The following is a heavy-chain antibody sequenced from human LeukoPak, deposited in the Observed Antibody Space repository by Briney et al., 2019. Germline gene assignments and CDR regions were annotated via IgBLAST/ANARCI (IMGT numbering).Heavy chain of an antibody. V-gene: IGHV3-23*01. J-gene: IGHJ4*02. CDR1: GFSFSSHG. CDR3: AHGSMYQLDY. CDR2: IIGGAGST. Sequence: GGSLRLSCAASGFSFSSHGMSWVRQAPGKGLEWVSGIIGGAGSTYYADSVKGRFTISRDNSKNTLYLQMNSLRAEDTAVYYCAHGSMYQLDYWGQGTLVTVSS. D-gene: IGHD2-2*01.